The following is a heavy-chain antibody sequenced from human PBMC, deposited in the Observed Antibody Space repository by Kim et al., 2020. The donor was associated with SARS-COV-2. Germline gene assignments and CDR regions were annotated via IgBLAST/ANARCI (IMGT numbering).Heavy chain of an antibody. D-gene: IGHD4-17*01. Sequence: NTNYAQKFQERHTMTRDMSTSTAYMELSSLRSEDTAVYYCAAETTVNFDYWGQGTLVTVSS. CDR2: NT. V-gene: IGHV1-58*01. CDR3: AAETTVNFDY. J-gene: IGHJ4*02.